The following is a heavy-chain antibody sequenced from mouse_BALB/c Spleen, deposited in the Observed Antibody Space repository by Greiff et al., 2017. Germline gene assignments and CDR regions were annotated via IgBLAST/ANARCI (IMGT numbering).Heavy chain of an antibody. V-gene: IGHV5-6-3*01. CDR3: AREGIWYYFDY. CDR2: INSNGGST. Sequence: EVKLLESGGGLVQPGGSLKLSCAASGFTFSSYGMSWVRQTPDKRLELVATINSNGGSTYYPDSVKGRFTISRDNAKNTLYLQMSSLKSEDTAMYYCAREGIWYYFDYWGQGTTLTVSA. CDR1: GFTFSSYG. J-gene: IGHJ2*01.